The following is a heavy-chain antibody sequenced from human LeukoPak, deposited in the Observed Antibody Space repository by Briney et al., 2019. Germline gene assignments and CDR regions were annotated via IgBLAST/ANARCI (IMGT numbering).Heavy chain of an antibody. Sequence: PSETLSLTCAVYGGSFSGYYWSWIRQPPGKGLEWIGEIYHSGSTNYNPSLKSRVTISVDKSKNQFSLKLSSVTAADTAVYYCARNVDTAMLDVWGQGTTVTVSS. V-gene: IGHV4-34*01. CDR2: IYHSGST. D-gene: IGHD5-18*01. CDR1: GGSFSGYY. CDR3: ARNVDTAMLDV. J-gene: IGHJ6*02.